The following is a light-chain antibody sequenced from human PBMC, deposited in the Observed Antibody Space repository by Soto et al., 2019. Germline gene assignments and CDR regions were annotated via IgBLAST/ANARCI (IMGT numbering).Light chain of an antibody. CDR1: QSISSW. CDR3: QQYNSYSWT. CDR2: KAS. V-gene: IGKV1-5*03. Sequence: DIQMTQSPSTLSASVGDRVTITCRASQSISSWLAWYQQKKGKAPKILIYKASSLESGVPSRFSGSGSGTEFTLTISSLQPDDFETYYCQQYNSYSWTFGQGTKVDIK. J-gene: IGKJ1*01.